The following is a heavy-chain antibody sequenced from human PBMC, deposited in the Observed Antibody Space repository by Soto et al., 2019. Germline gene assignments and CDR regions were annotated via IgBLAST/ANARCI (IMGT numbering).Heavy chain of an antibody. CDR3: ARDPGNYGSGAD. J-gene: IGHJ4*02. CDR2: ISSSSSSYI. Sequence: GGSLRLSCAASGFTFSSYSMNWVRQAPGKGLEWVSSISSSSSSYIYYADSVKGRFTISRDNAKNSLYLQMNSLRAEDTAVYYCARDPGNYGSGADWGQGTLVTVSS. D-gene: IGHD3-10*01. CDR1: GFTFSSYS. V-gene: IGHV3-21*01.